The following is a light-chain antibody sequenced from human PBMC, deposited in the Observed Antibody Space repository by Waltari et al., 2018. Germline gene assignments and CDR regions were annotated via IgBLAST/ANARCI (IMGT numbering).Light chain of an antibody. CDR1: SSDVGGYNY. Sequence: QSALTQPASVSGSPGQSITISCTGTSSDVGGYNYVSWYQQHPGKAPKVMIYDVSKRPSGVSNRFSGSKSGNTASLTISGLQAEDEADYYCSSYTSSSTWVFVGGTKLTVL. V-gene: IGLV2-14*01. CDR3: SSYTSSSTWV. CDR2: DVS. J-gene: IGLJ3*02.